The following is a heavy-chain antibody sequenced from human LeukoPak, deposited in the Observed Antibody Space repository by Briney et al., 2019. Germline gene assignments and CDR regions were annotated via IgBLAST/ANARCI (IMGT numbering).Heavy chain of an antibody. Sequence: GGSLRLSCAASGFTFNNFGMHWVRRAPGKGLEGVPFIRDDGKNKYYVNSVKGRFTISRDNSKNTLYLQMNSLRIEDTAVYYCAKNPKMDYYYYYMDFWGKGTTVTVSS. CDR1: GFTFNNFG. V-gene: IGHV3-30*02. CDR2: IRDDGKNK. CDR3: AKNPKMDYYYYYMDF. D-gene: IGHD2-8*01. J-gene: IGHJ6*03.